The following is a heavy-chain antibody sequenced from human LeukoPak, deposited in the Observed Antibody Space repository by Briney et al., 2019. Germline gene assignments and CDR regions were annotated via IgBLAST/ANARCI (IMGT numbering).Heavy chain of an antibody. V-gene: IGHV1-69*13. Sequence: SVKVSCKASGGTFSSYAISWVRQAPGQGLEWMGGIIPIFGTANYAQKFQGRVTITADESTSTAYMELSSLRSEDTAVYYCARLGPHYGGNPDNWFDPWGQGTLVTVSS. CDR3: ARLGPHYGGNPDNWFDP. CDR1: GGTFSSYA. J-gene: IGHJ5*02. CDR2: IIPIFGTA. D-gene: IGHD4-23*01.